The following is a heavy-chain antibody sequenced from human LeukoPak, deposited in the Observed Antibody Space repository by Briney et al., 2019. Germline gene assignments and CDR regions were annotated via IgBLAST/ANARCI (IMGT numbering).Heavy chain of an antibody. Sequence: GGSLRLSCAASGFTFSNAWMNWVRQAPGKGLEWVGRIKSKTDGGTTDYAAPVKGRFTISRDDSKDTLYLQMNSLKTEDTAVYYCTTDRRWLQLEDYWGQGTLVTVSS. D-gene: IGHD5-24*01. V-gene: IGHV3-15*07. CDR2: IKSKTDGGTT. CDR3: TTDRRWLQLEDY. CDR1: GFTFSNAW. J-gene: IGHJ4*02.